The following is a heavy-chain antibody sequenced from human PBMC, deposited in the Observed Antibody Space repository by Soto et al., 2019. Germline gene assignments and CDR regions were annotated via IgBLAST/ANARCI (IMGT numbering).Heavy chain of an antibody. Sequence: QVQLQESGPGQVKPSETLSLTCTVSGGYINSYYWNWIRQSPGKGLEWIGYIYYSGSTNYKPSLKSRFTISMDASKNQFSLKLRSVTAADTAVNYCARSTYHYAADAFDIWGQGTMVTVSS. CDR2: IYYSGST. CDR1: GGYINSYY. CDR3: ARSTYHYAADAFDI. D-gene: IGHD4-17*01. V-gene: IGHV4-59*01. J-gene: IGHJ3*02.